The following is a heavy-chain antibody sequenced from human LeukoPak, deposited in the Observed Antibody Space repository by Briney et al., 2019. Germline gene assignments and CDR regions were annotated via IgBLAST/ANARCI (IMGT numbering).Heavy chain of an antibody. J-gene: IGHJ4*02. CDR2: VFNNGGT. CDR1: GVSIGSYH. CDR3: VASYGGYVLDY. V-gene: IGHV4-59*01. Sequence: SETLSLTCSVSGVSIGSYHWNWIRQPSGKGLEWIGIVFNNGGTKYNPSLKSGVAISVDTSKNQFALKLSSVTAADTAVYYCVASYGGYVLDYWGQGALVIVSS. D-gene: IGHD5-12*01.